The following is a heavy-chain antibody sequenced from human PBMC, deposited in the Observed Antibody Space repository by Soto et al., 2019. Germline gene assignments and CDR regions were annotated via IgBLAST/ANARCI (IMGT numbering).Heavy chain of an antibody. Sequence: SVKVSCKASGGTFSSYSISWVRQAPGQGLEWMGGIIPIFGTANYAQKFQGRVTITADESTSTAYMELSSLRSEDTAVYYYARDQQEVRRHCSSTSCYYYYGMDVWGQGTTVTAP. CDR2: IIPIFGTA. CDR1: GGTFSSYS. CDR3: ARDQQEVRRHCSSTSCYYYYGMDV. V-gene: IGHV1-69*13. D-gene: IGHD2-2*01. J-gene: IGHJ6*02.